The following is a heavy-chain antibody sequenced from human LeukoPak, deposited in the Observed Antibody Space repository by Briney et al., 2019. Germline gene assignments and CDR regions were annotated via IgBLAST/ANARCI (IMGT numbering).Heavy chain of an antibody. Sequence: PGGSLRLSCAASGFTLSENNVHWVRQAPGKGLEWVALISNDGNSKDNADSVKGRFTLSGDNSKTTVYLQMNSLRAEDTAVYYCARDRSGFYSIDQWGQGTLVTVSP. J-gene: IGHJ4*02. CDR2: ISNDGNSK. D-gene: IGHD5-12*01. CDR3: ARDRSGFYSIDQ. CDR1: GFTLSENN. V-gene: IGHV3-30-3*01.